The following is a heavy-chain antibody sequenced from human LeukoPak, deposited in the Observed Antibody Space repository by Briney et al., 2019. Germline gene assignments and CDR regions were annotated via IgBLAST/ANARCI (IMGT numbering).Heavy chain of an antibody. CDR3: ARLGYCSGGSCEGVY. CDR2: IIPIFGTA. Sequence: SVKVSCKASGGTFSSYAISWVRQAPGQGLEWMGRIIPIFGTANYAQKFQGRVTITTDESTSTAFMELSSLRSEDTAVYYCARLGYCSGGSCEGVYWGQGTLVTVSS. D-gene: IGHD2-15*01. V-gene: IGHV1-69*05. J-gene: IGHJ4*02. CDR1: GGTFSSYA.